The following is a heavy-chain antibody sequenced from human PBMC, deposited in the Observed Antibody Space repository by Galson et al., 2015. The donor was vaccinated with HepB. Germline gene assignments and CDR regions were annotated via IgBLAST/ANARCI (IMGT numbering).Heavy chain of an antibody. D-gene: IGHD6-13*01. CDR1: GFAFSSYT. V-gene: IGHV3-30*04. CDR2: ISSSGRRE. CDR3: ARALRRNTWSHIYYYGLDI. J-gene: IGHJ6*02. Sequence: SLRLSCAASGFAFSSYTMLWVRQAPGGGLEWVALISSSGRREYYADSVRGRFPISIDDSRKTLFLQINSLRRDDTAVYHCARALRRNTWSHIYYYGLDIWGPGTTVTVS.